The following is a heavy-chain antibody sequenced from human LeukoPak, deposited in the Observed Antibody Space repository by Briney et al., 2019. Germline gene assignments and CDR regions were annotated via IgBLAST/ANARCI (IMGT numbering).Heavy chain of an antibody. CDR2: ISSSGSTI. D-gene: IGHD3-22*01. V-gene: IGHV3-48*03. CDR3: AREVIVVDYYMDV. Sequence: GGSLRLSCAASGFTFSSYEMNWVRQAPGKGLEWVSYISSSGSTIYYADSVKGRLTISRDNAKDSLYLQMNSLRAEDTAVYYCAREVIVVDYYMDVWGKGTTVTISS. J-gene: IGHJ6*03. CDR1: GFTFSSYE.